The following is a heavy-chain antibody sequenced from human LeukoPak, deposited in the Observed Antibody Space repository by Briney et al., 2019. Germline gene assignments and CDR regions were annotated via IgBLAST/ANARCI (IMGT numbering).Heavy chain of an antibody. D-gene: IGHD3-10*01. CDR2: IHDSGNT. J-gene: IGHJ4*02. CDR1: GGSVRGYY. Sequence: PSETLSLTCTVSGGSVRGYYWSWIRQPPGKGLEWIGYIHDSGNTNYNPSLKSRLTMSLDTSRNQFSLKLNSVTAADTAVYYCARDRGYYGSGSYYYFDYWGQGTLVTVSS. V-gene: IGHV4-59*02. CDR3: ARDRGYYGSGSYYYFDY.